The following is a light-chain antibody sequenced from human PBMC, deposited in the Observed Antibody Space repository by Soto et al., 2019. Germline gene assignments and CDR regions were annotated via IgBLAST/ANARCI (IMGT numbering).Light chain of an antibody. V-gene: IGKV1-9*01. CDR3: HPLYRDSS. CDR2: GAS. CDR1: RDISRY. Sequence: DIQLTQSPSFVSASVGERVTIICRASRDISRYLAWYQQKPGEAPKLLISGASTLQRGVPSRFTGSRSETEFTLTVSYLLPEDSATYYCHPLYRDSSFAQGTRLEMK. J-gene: IGKJ5*01.